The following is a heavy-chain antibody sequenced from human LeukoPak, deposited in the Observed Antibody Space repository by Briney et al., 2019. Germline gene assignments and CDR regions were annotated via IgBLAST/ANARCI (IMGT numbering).Heavy chain of an antibody. V-gene: IGHV4-31*03. CDR1: GGSISSGAYS. CDR2: IYYSGST. J-gene: IGHJ4*02. CDR3: ARDYHAGGYFDY. D-gene: IGHD1-1*01. Sequence: SQTLSLTCTVSGGSISSGAYSWSWIRQHPGKGLEWIGYIYYSGSTYYNPSLKSRVTISVDTSKNQFSLKLSSVTAADTAVYYCARDYHAGGYFDYWGQGTLVTVSS.